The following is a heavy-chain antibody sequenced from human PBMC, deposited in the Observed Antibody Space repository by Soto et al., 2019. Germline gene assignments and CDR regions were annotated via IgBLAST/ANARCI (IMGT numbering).Heavy chain of an antibody. J-gene: IGHJ6*02. V-gene: IGHV3-23*01. CDR2: ISGSGGST. CDR1: GFSFSIYA. Sequence: EVQLLESGGGLVQPGGSLRLSCAASGFSFSIYAMSWVRQAPGKGLEWVSTISGSGGSTYYADSVKGRFTISRDNSKNSLFLQMNRLRAGETAVDVCAKDRPEGDDILTGFVVHYYYYGMDVWGQGTTVTVSS. D-gene: IGHD3-9*01. CDR3: AKDRPEGDDILTGFVVHYYYYGMDV.